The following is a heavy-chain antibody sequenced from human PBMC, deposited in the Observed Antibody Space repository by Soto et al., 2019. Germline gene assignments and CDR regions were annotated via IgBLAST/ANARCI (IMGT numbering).Heavy chain of an antibody. CDR3: ARDDYDFWSGYSNWFDP. CDR2: IYYSGST. Sequence: PSETLSLTCTVSGGSISSGGYYWSWIRQHPWKGLEWIGYIYYSGSTYYNPSLKSRVTISVDTSKNQFSLKLSSVTAADTAVYYCARDDYDFWSGYSNWFDPWGQGTLVTVSS. CDR1: GGSISSGGYY. V-gene: IGHV4-31*03. D-gene: IGHD3-3*01. J-gene: IGHJ5*02.